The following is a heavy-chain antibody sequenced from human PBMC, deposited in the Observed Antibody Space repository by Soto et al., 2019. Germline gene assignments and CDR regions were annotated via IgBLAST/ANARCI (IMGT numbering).Heavy chain of an antibody. CDR3: ARGGALDGTSTPFNH. D-gene: IGHD6-19*01. CDR2: INANSGDT. J-gene: IGHJ1*01. Sequence: QVQLVQAGAEVKKPGASVRVSCKASGYTFSGHYMQLIRQAPGQGPEWLGWINANSGDTDRAPKFQDRLTMTRDTFISTAYMDLSRRRSDDTAGYYCARGGALDGTSTPFNHWRQGNLVTVSA. CDR1: GYTFSGHY. V-gene: IGHV1-2*02.